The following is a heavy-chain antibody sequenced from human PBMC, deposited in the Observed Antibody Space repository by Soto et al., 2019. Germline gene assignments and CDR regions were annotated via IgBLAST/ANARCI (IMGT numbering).Heavy chain of an antibody. CDR2: IYYSGST. V-gene: IGHV4-39*01. CDR3: ATLGYCSGGSCYGAYYYYYMDV. CDR1: GGSISSSSYY. Sequence: PETLSLTCTVSGGSISSSSYYWGWIRQPPGKGLEWIGSIYYSGSTYYNPSLKSRVTISVDTSKNQFSLKLSSVTAADTAVYYCATLGYCSGGSCYGAYYYYYMDVWGKGTTVTVSS. D-gene: IGHD2-15*01. J-gene: IGHJ6*03.